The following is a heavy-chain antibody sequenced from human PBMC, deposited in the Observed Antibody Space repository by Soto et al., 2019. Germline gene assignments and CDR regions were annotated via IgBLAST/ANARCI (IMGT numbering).Heavy chain of an antibody. D-gene: IGHD3-22*01. V-gene: IGHV4-30-2*01. CDR3: ARAYYDTSGYSLDP. CDR2: IYHSGST. CDR1: GGSISSGGYS. Sequence: SETLSLTCAVSGGSISSGGYSWSWIRQPPGKGLEWIGYIYHSGSTYYNPSLKSRVTISVDRSKNQFSLKLSSVTAADTAVYYCARAYYDTSGYSLDPWGRGTLVTVSS. J-gene: IGHJ5*02.